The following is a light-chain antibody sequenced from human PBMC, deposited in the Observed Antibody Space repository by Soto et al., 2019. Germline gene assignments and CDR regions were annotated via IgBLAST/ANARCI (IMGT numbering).Light chain of an antibody. V-gene: IGKV1-27*01. CDR3: QKYTNAPA. Sequence: DIQMTQSPSSLSAYVGDRVTITCRASQGISNYLAWYQQIPGKVPKLLISAASTLQSGVPSGFSGSGSGTDFTLTISSLQPEYVATYYCQKYTNAPAFGGGTKVEIK. J-gene: IGKJ4*01. CDR2: AAS. CDR1: QGISNY.